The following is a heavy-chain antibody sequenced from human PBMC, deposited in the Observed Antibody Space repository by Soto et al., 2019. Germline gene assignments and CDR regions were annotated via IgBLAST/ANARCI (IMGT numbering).Heavy chain of an antibody. J-gene: IGHJ4*02. CDR3: ARVRYCSDNSCYSWFDY. Sequence: GGSLRLSCAASGFTFDDYGMSWVRQAPGKGLQWVSGINCNGGSTGYADSVKGRFTISRDNAENSLHLQMNSLRAEDTAVYYCARVRYCSDNSCYSWFDYWGQGTLVTVSS. CDR1: GFTFDDYG. D-gene: IGHD2-15*01. V-gene: IGHV3-20*04. CDR2: INCNGGST.